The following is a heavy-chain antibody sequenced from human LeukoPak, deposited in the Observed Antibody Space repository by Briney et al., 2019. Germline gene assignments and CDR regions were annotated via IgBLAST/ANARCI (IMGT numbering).Heavy chain of an antibody. CDR3: ARGEQVHTATYGSGSYYNADYYGMDV. Sequence: ASVKVSCKASGYTFTGYFMHWVRQAPGQGLEWMGWINPNSGGTNYAQKFQGWVTMTRDTSISTAYMELSRLRSDDTAVYYCARGEQVHTATYGSGSYYNADYYGMDVWGQGTTVTVSS. J-gene: IGHJ6*02. V-gene: IGHV1-2*04. CDR2: INPNSGGT. D-gene: IGHD3-10*01. CDR1: GYTFTGYF.